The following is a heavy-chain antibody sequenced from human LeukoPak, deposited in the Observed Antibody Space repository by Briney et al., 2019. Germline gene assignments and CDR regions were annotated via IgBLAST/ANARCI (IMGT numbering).Heavy chain of an antibody. Sequence: SETLSLTCAVSGASISSSNWWAWVRQAPGKGLEWIGEIFHGGTTNYNPSLKSRVTLSVDKPRNQFSLKLKSVTAADTAVYYCARRGKGWFGIPDYWGQGTLVTVSS. CDR1: GASISSSNW. V-gene: IGHV4-4*02. J-gene: IGHJ4*02. D-gene: IGHD6-19*01. CDR2: IFHGGTT. CDR3: ARRGKGWFGIPDY.